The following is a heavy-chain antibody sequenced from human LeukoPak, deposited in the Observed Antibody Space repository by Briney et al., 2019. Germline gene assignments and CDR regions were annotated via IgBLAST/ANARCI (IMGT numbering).Heavy chain of an antibody. CDR1: GGSISSYY. D-gene: IGHD6-13*01. V-gene: IGHV4-4*07. Sequence: SETLSLTCTVSGGSISSYYWSWIRQSAGKGLEWIGRIYSSGSTNYNPSLKSRVTMSIDTSMNQFSLNVSSVTAADTAMYYCAKGGSSWYNWFDPWGQGSLVTVSS. CDR2: IYSSGST. CDR3: AKGGSSWYNWFDP. J-gene: IGHJ5*02.